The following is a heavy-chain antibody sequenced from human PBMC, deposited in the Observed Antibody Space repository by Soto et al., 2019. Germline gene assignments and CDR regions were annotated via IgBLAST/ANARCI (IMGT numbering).Heavy chain of an antibody. D-gene: IGHD2-21*01. CDR1: GGSISSYY. V-gene: IGHV4-59*01. Sequence: QVQLQESGPGLVKPSETLSLTCTVSGGSISSYYWSWIRQPPGKGLEWIGYIYYSGSTNYNPSLKSRVTISVDTSKNQCSLKLSSVTAADTAVYYCGRRWGGPFDYWGQGTLVTVSS. J-gene: IGHJ4*02. CDR2: IYYSGST. CDR3: GRRWGGPFDY.